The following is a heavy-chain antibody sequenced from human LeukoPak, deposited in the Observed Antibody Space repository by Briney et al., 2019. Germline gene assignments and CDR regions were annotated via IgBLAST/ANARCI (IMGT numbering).Heavy chain of an antibody. CDR3: ARADSVSSTWSSFDY. Sequence: ASVKVSFKASGYTFTNNFMHWVRPAPGRGLEWMGIINPSGGRTTYAQKFQGRLTMTRDTSTSTVYMELSSLTSEDTAVYHCARADSVSSTWSSFDYWGHGTLVTVSS. V-gene: IGHV1-46*01. J-gene: IGHJ4*01. CDR2: INPSGGRT. D-gene: IGHD6-13*01. CDR1: GYTFTNNF.